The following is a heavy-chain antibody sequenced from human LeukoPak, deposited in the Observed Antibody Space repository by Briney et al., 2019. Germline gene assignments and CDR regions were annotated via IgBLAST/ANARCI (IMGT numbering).Heavy chain of an antibody. J-gene: IGHJ5*02. CDR2: IYYSGST. Sequence: SETLSLTCTVSGGSISSGDYYWSWIRQSPGKGLEWIGYIYYSGSTYYNPSLKSRVTISVDTSKNQFSLKLSSVTAADTAVYYCARGITMVRGALDPWGQGTLVTVSS. CDR1: GGSISSGDYY. V-gene: IGHV4-30-4*08. D-gene: IGHD3-10*01. CDR3: ARGITMVRGALDP.